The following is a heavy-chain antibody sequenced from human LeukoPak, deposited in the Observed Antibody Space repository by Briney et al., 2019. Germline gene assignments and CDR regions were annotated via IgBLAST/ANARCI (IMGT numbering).Heavy chain of an antibody. CDR1: GFTFSDYY. J-gene: IGHJ4*02. D-gene: IGHD3-9*01. Sequence: GGSLRLSCAASGFTFSDYYMSWIRQAPGKGLEWVSYISGSGSKIYYADSVKGRFTISRDNAKNSLYLQMNSLRAEDTAVYYCAREDEYYDILTTYWGQGTLVTVSS. CDR3: AREDEYYDILTTY. V-gene: IGHV3-11*01. CDR2: ISGSGSKI.